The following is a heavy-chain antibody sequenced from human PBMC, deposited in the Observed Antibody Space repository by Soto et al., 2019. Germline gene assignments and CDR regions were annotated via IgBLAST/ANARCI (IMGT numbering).Heavy chain of an antibody. D-gene: IGHD3-16*01. V-gene: IGHV1-46*01. J-gene: IGHJ4*02. CDR1: GYTFTSYY. Sequence: ASLKVSCKASGYTFTSYYMHWVRQAPGQGLEWMGIINPTGGSTTYAQKFQGRVTMTRDTSTSTVYMELSSLRSEDTAVYYCARELPDGLGYWSQGTLVTVSS. CDR2: INPTGGST. CDR3: ARELPDGLGY.